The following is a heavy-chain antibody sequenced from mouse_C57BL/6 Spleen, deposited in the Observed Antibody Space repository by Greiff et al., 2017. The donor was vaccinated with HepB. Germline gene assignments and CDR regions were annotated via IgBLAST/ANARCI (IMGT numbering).Heavy chain of an antibody. Sequence: EVQLVESGGGLVQPGGSLKLSCAASGFTFSDYGMHWVRQAPEKGLEWVAYISSGSSTIYYADTVKGRFTISRDNAKNTLFLPMTSLRSEDTAMYYGASDEGSSLDYWGQGTTLTVSS. CDR2: ISSGSSTI. CDR1: GFTFSDYG. V-gene: IGHV5-17*01. CDR3: ASDEGSSLDY. J-gene: IGHJ2*01. D-gene: IGHD1-1*01.